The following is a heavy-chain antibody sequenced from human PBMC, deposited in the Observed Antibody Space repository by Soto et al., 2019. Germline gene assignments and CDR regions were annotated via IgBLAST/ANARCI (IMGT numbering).Heavy chain of an antibody. CDR1: GYTFTSYG. J-gene: IGHJ3*02. CDR3: ARDNVVVVVAATSAFDI. V-gene: IGHV1-18*01. D-gene: IGHD2-15*01. Sequence: GASVKVSCKASGYTFTSYGISWVRQAPGQGLEWMGWISAYNGNTNYAQKLQGRVTMTTDTSTSTAYMELRSLRSDDTAVYYCARDNVVVVVAATSAFDIWGQGPMVTVSS. CDR2: ISAYNGNT.